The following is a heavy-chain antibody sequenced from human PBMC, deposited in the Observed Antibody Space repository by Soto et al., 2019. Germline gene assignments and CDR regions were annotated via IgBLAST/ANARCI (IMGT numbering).Heavy chain of an antibody. CDR2: SFSSGGT. CDR1: GFTLDKYT. Sequence: RLSCAAFGFTLDKYTMGWVRQAPGKGLEWVAESFSSGGTQYADSVKGRFTISRDNSRNMVFLQMNGLRVEDTALYYCARNRDPDGIWTFDSWGQGALVTVFS. J-gene: IGHJ4*02. D-gene: IGHD3-9*01. V-gene: IGHV3-23*05. CDR3: ARNRDPDGIWTFDS.